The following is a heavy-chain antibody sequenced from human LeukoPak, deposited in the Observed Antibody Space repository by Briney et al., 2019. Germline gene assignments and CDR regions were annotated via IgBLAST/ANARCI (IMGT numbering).Heavy chain of an antibody. CDR2: IIPILGIA. D-gene: IGHD6-13*01. V-gene: IGHV1-69*04. CDR1: GGTFSSYA. Sequence: SVKVSCKASGGTFSSYAISWVRQAPGQGLEWMGRIIPILGIANYAQKFQGRVMITADKSTSTAYMELSSLRSEDTAVYYCARDPPLIAAAGTRLDYWGQGTLVTVSS. J-gene: IGHJ4*02. CDR3: ARDPPLIAAAGTRLDY.